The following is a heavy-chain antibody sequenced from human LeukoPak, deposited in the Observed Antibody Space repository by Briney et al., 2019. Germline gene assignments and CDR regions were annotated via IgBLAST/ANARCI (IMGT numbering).Heavy chain of an antibody. D-gene: IGHD3-22*01. CDR3: ARVRKTYYYDSSGYDY. J-gene: IGHJ4*02. Sequence: PSETLSLTCAVYGGSFSGYYWSWIRQPPGKGLEWIGEINHSGSTNYNPSLKSRVTISVDTSKNQFSLKLSSVTAADTAVYYCARVRKTYYYDSSGYDYWGQGTLVTVFS. V-gene: IGHV4-34*01. CDR2: INHSGST. CDR1: GGSFSGYY.